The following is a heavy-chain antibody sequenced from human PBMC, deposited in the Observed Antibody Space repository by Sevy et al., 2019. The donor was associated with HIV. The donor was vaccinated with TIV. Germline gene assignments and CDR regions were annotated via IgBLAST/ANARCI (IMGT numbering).Heavy chain of an antibody. Sequence: GGSLRLSCVASGFTYSMNWVRQAPGKGLEWVSYISDSSATIHYADYVKGRFTISSDNAKNSLYLQMKTLRTEEKAGYYWASQMGGYETLYDFDSWGQGTLVTVSS. V-gene: IGHV3-48*01. J-gene: IGHJ4*02. D-gene: IGHD5-12*01. CDR3: ASQMGGYETLYDFDS. CDR2: ISDSSATI. CDR1: GFTYS.